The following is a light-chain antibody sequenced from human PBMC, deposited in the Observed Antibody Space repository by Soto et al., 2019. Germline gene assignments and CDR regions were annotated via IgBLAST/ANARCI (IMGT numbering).Light chain of an antibody. CDR3: QQRSNWPT. Sequence: PGERVTLSCRASQSVSSNYLTWSQHRPGQAPRLLIYDASNRATGIPARFSGSGSGTDFTLTISSLESEDFAIYYCQQRSNWPTFGQGTRLEIK. CDR1: QSVSSNY. J-gene: IGKJ5*01. V-gene: IGKV3-11*01. CDR2: DAS.